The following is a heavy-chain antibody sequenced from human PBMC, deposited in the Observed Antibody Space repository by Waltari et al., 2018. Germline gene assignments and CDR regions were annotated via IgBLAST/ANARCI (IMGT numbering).Heavy chain of an antibody. CDR3: AKDRGGGYGGLRPDAFDI. J-gene: IGHJ3*02. CDR1: GFTFRYFG. Sequence: HLVESGGGVVQPGGSLRLSCAASGFTFRYFGMHWVRQAPGKGLEWVGLIRYDGSNQDYVDSVKGRFSISRDNSRNTVYLQMNSLRVEDTAVYYCAKDRGGGYGGLRPDAFDIWGEGTRVIVSS. D-gene: IGHD3-10*01. V-gene: IGHV3-30*02. CDR2: IRYDGSNQ.